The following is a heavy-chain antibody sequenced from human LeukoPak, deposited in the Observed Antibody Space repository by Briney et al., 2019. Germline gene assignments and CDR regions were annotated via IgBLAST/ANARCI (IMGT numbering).Heavy chain of an antibody. Sequence: PSETLSLTCAVYGGSFSGYYWSWIRQPPGKGLEWIGEINHSGSTNYNPSLKSRVTISVDTSKNQFSLKLSSVTAADTAVYYCARGPYYYGSGRNMDYYYMDVWGKGTTVTVSS. CDR2: INHSGST. CDR1: GGSFSGYY. CDR3: ARGPYYYGSGRNMDYYYMDV. D-gene: IGHD3-10*01. V-gene: IGHV4-34*01. J-gene: IGHJ6*03.